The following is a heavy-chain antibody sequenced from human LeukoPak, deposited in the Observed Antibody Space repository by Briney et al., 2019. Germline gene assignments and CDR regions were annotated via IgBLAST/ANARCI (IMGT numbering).Heavy chain of an antibody. CDR2: IYYSGST. J-gene: IGHJ4*02. Sequence: PSETLSLTCTVSGGSISSSSYYWGWIRQPPGKGLEWIGSIYYSGSTYYNPSLKSRVTISVDTSKNQFSLKLSSVTAADTAVYYCARFSGYSLGYWGQGTLVTVSS. D-gene: IGHD3-22*01. CDR3: ARFSGYSLGY. V-gene: IGHV4-39*07. CDR1: GGSISSSSYY.